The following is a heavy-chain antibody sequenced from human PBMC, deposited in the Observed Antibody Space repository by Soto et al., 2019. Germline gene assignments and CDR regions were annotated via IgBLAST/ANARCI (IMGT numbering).Heavy chain of an antibody. Sequence: GGSLRLSCEASGFSFSNNYMNWVRQAPGKGLEWVALIYSGGSTSYADSVKGRFTLSRDTSKNTLFLHMNSLRAEDTAVYYCARGYVAITMALDPWGQGTLVTAS. J-gene: IGHJ5*02. CDR1: GFSFSNNY. CDR2: IYSGGST. V-gene: IGHV3-66*01. CDR3: ARGYVAITMALDP. D-gene: IGHD3-10*01.